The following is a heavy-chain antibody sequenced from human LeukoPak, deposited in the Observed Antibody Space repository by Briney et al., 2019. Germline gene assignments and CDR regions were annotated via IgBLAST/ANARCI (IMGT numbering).Heavy chain of an antibody. Sequence: SGTLSLTCAVSGGSISSSNWWSWVRQPPGKGLEWIGEIYHSGSTNYNPSLKSRVTISVDTSKNRFSLKLSSVTAADTAVYFCARGPYSYDSSGAFDIWGQGTMVTVSS. CDR2: IYHSGST. D-gene: IGHD3-22*01. J-gene: IGHJ3*02. V-gene: IGHV4-4*02. CDR1: GGSISSSNW. CDR3: ARGPYSYDSSGAFDI.